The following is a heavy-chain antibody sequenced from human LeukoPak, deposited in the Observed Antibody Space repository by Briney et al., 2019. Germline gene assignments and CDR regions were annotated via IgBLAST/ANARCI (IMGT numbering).Heavy chain of an antibody. Sequence: GESLKISCKSSGYRINAYWIAWVRQMPGKGLEWVGIIFPGDSYTRYSPSFQGQVTITAENSISTDYLQWRSLKASDTAMYYCAGSDYGSERHLYRFDIWGQGTMVTVSS. CDR1: GYRINAYW. D-gene: IGHD3-10*01. CDR3: AGSDYGSERHLYRFDI. V-gene: IGHV5-51*03. J-gene: IGHJ3*02. CDR2: IFPGDSYT.